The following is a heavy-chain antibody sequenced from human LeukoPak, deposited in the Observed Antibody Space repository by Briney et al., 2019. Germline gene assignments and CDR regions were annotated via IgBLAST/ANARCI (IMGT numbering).Heavy chain of an antibody. CDR2: IYHSGST. J-gene: IGHJ4*02. CDR1: GYSISSGYY. V-gene: IGHV4-38-2*01. Sequence: SETLSLTCAVSGYSISSGYYWGWIRQPPGKGLEWIGSIYHSGSTYYNPSLKGRVTISVDTSKNQFSLKLSSVTAADTAVYYCARGYSYGLSLWGQGTLVTVSS. D-gene: IGHD5-18*01. CDR3: ARGYSYGLSL.